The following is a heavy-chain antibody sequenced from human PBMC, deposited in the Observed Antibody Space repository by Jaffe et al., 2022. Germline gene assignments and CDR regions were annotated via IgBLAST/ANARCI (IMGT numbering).Heavy chain of an antibody. CDR3: VRDYSGRSWYYNWFDS. Sequence: QITLKESGPTLVKPMETLTLTCTYSGFSLTTSGVGVGWVRQPPGKALEWLAVIYWDNDKRYSPSLRSRLTIAKDTSKNQVVLTMTDMEPVDAGTYFCVRDYSGRSWYYNWFDSWGQGILVTVSS. CDR1: GFSLTTSGVG. J-gene: IGHJ5*01. V-gene: IGHV2-5*04. D-gene: IGHD6-13*01. CDR2: IYWDNDK.